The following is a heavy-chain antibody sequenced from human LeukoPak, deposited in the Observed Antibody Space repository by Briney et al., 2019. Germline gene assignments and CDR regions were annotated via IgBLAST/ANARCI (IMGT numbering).Heavy chain of an antibody. CDR2: IKQDGSEK. V-gene: IGHV3-7*03. D-gene: IGHD6-19*01. CDR1: GFTFSDYW. J-gene: IGHJ4*02. Sequence: PGGSLRLSCGVSGFTFSDYWMNWVRQAPGKGLEWVASIKQDGSEKSYVDSVKGRFTISRDNAKNSLYLQMSSLRAEDTAVYYCASAGYSSGWHIDYWGQGTLVTVSS. CDR3: ASAGYSSGWHIDY.